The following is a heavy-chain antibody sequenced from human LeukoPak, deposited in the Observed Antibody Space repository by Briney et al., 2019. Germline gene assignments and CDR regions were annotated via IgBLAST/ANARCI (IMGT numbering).Heavy chain of an antibody. V-gene: IGHV4-61*02. Sequence: PSQTLSLTCTVSGGSISSGSYYWSWIRQPAGKGLEWIGRIYTSGSTNYNPSLKSRVTISVDTSKNQFSLKLSSVTAADTAVYYCARTELERPSAPFDYWDQGTLVTVSS. CDR2: IYTSGST. CDR3: ARTELERPSAPFDY. CDR1: GGSISSGSYY. J-gene: IGHJ4*02. D-gene: IGHD1-1*01.